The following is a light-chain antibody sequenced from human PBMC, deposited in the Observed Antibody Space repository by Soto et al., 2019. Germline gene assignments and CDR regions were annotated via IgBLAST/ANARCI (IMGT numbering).Light chain of an antibody. J-gene: IGLJ3*02. Sequence: QSVLTQPRSVSGSPGQSVTISCTGTSSDVGGYNYVSWYQQYPGKAPKPMIYDVTKRPSGVPDRFSGSKSGNTASLTISGRQAEDEADYYCCSYAGSYTQVFGGGTKLTVL. V-gene: IGLV2-11*01. CDR2: DVT. CDR1: SSDVGGYNY. CDR3: CSYAGSYTQV.